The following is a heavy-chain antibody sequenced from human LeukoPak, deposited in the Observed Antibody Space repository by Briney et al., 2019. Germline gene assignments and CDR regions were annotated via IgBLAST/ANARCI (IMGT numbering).Heavy chain of an antibody. CDR1: GFTFSSYA. CDR2: ISGNGGNT. D-gene: IGHD6-13*01. J-gene: IGHJ4*02. CDR3: TRSRSWWGYFDS. Sequence: GGSLRLSCAASGFTFSSYAMHWVRQAPGKGLEYVSAISGNGGNTFYANSVKGRFTISRDNSKNTLYLQMGSLKPEDMAVYYCTRSRSWWGYFDSWGQGTPVTVSS. V-gene: IGHV3-64*01.